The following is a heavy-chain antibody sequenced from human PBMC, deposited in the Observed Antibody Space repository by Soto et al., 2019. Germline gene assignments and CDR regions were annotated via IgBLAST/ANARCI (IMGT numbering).Heavy chain of an antibody. CDR3: VKKVNYYDSSGYPY. J-gene: IGHJ4*02. Sequence: PRLSWSASGVTFSSYAMHWVRQAPGKGLEYVSAISSNGGSTYYADSVKGRFTISRDNSKNTLYLQMSSLRAEDTAVYYCVKKVNYYDSSGYPYWGQGTLVTVSS. D-gene: IGHD3-22*01. CDR1: GVTFSSYA. CDR2: ISSNGGST. V-gene: IGHV3-64D*06.